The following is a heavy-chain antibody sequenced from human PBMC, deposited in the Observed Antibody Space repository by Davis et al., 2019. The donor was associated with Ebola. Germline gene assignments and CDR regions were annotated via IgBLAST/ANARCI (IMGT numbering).Heavy chain of an antibody. J-gene: IGHJ6*03. CDR1: GFTFSSYA. CDR3: ARVFGSYYDSSGYYDYYYYMDV. V-gene: IGHV3-30-3*01. Sequence: PGGSLRLSCAASGFTFSSYAMHWVRQAPGKGLEWVAVISYDGSNKYYADSVKGRFTISRDNSKNTLYLQMNSLRAEDTAVYYCARVFGSYYDSSGYYDYYYYMDVWGKGTTVTVSS. D-gene: IGHD3-22*01. CDR2: ISYDGSNK.